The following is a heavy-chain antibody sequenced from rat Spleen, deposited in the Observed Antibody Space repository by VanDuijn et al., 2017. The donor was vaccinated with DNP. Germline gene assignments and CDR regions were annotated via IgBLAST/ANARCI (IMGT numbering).Heavy chain of an antibody. CDR2: ISYDGGST. J-gene: IGHJ2*01. V-gene: IGHV5-20*01. Sequence: EVQLVESGGGLVQPGRSLKLSCAASGFTFSDYYMAWVRQAPTKGLEWVASISYDGGSTYYRDSVKGRFTVSRDNAKSTLYLQMDSLRSEDTATYYCTRLQSLFDNWGQGVMVTVSS. CDR3: TRLQSLFDN. CDR1: GFTFSDYY.